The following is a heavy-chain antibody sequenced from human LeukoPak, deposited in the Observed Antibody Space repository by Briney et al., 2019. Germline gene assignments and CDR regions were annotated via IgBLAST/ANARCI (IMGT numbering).Heavy chain of an antibody. J-gene: IGHJ3*02. CDR1: VGAISSRTYY. Sequence: PSETLCLTCTVSVGAISSRTYYWGWIRQPPGKGLDWIGSIYYTGRTFYNPSLKSRATISVDTSKNQFSMKLSSVTAAEAALYFCASEWTTSGAFPIWGQGTMVTVSS. D-gene: IGHD2/OR15-2a*01. V-gene: IGHV4-39*07. CDR2: IYYTGRT. CDR3: ASEWTTSGAFPI.